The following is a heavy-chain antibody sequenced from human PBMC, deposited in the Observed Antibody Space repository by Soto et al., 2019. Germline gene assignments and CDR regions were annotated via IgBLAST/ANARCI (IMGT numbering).Heavy chain of an antibody. CDR2: ISGSGGSA. D-gene: IGHD3-3*01. J-gene: IGHJ4*02. CDR3: AKEPYSDFWSAYYYFDY. CDR1: GFTFGSHA. Sequence: EVQLLESGGGLVQPGGSLRLSCAASGFTFGSHAMIWVRQAPGKGLEWVSAISGSGGSAYYADSVKGRFTISRDNSINTRYLKVNSLRAEDTALYYCAKEPYSDFWSAYYYFDYWGQGTLVTVAS. V-gene: IGHV3-23*01.